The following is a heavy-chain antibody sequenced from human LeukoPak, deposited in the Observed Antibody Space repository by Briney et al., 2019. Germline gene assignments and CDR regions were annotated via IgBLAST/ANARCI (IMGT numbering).Heavy chain of an antibody. V-gene: IGHV3-69-1*01. CDR3: ARETTNYYYYGMDV. Sequence: PGGSLRLSCEASGFTSFDFPMNWVRQAPGKGPEWVSHIRSDGTITYADSVKGRFTISRDNSKNTLYLQMNSLRAEDTAVYYCARETTNYYYYGMDVWGQGTTVTVSS. J-gene: IGHJ6*02. CDR1: GFTSFDFP. D-gene: IGHD4-11*01. CDR2: IRSDGTI.